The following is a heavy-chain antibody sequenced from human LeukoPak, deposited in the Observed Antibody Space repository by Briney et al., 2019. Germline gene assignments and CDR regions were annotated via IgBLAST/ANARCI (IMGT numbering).Heavy chain of an antibody. CDR3: ATRPVAFYCGGDCRDNDY. Sequence: SETLSLTCTVSGGSISSRNYYWGWIRQPPGKGLEWIGSIYYSGTTYYNPSLKSRVTISVDTSKNQFSLKLSSVTAADTAVYYCATRPVAFYCGGDCRDNDYWGQGTLVTVSS. D-gene: IGHD2-21*02. J-gene: IGHJ4*02. V-gene: IGHV4-39*07. CDR2: IYYSGTT. CDR1: GGSISSRNYY.